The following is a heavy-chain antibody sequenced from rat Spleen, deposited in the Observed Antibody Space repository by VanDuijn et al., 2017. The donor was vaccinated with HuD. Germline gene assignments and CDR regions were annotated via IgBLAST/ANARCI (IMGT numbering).Heavy chain of an antibody. CDR2: IDYEGSGT. Sequence: EVQLVESGGGLVQPGGSMTLSCAVSGFTFNDYYMAWVRQAPRKGLEWVASIDYEGSGTYYGDSVKGRFTISRDNTNSILYLQMDSLRSEDTATYHCARRHYGYTDYFDYWGQGVMVTVSS. D-gene: IGHD1-9*01. V-gene: IGHV5-22*01. CDR3: ARRHYGYTDYFDY. J-gene: IGHJ2*01. CDR1: GFTFNDYY.